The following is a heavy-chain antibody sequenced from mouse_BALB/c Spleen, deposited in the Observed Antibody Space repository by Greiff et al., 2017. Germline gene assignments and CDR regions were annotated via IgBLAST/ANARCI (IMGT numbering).Heavy chain of an antibody. D-gene: IGHD1-1*01. Sequence: EVKVEESGGGLVKPGGSLKLSCAASGFTFSSYAMSWVRQTPEKRLEWVASISSGGSTYYPDSVKGRFTISRDNARNILYLQMSSLRSEDTAMYYCARGQGHGSSSYYFDYWGQGTTLTVSS. CDR1: GFTFSSYA. J-gene: IGHJ2*01. CDR2: ISSGGST. CDR3: ARGQGHGSSSYYFDY. V-gene: IGHV5-6-5*01.